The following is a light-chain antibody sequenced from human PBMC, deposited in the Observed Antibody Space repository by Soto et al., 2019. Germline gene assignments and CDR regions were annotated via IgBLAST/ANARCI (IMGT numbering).Light chain of an antibody. CDR1: QSVRNY. CDR3: QQRYSWPPLT. J-gene: IGKJ4*01. CDR2: DVS. Sequence: IVLTQSPATLSLSPGERATLSCRASQSVRNYLAWYQQKPGQAPRLLIYDVSNRATGIPARFSGSGSGTDFTPTISGLEPEDFAVYYCQQRYSWPPLTFGGGTKVEI. V-gene: IGKV3-11*01.